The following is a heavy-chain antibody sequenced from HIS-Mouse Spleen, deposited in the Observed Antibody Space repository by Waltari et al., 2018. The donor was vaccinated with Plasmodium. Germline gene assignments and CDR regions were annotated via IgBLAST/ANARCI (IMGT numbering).Heavy chain of an antibody. CDR2: ISYDGSNK. D-gene: IGHD3-3*01. CDR1: GFTFSSYA. CDR3: ARLYYDFWSGYYPYGMDV. Sequence: QVQLVESGGGVVQPGRSLRLSCAASGFTFSSYAMHWVRQAPGKGLEWVAVISYDGSNKYYADSVKGRFTISRDNSKNTLYLQMNSLRAEDTAVYYCARLYYDFWSGYYPYGMDVWGQGTTVTGSS. V-gene: IGHV3-30*04. J-gene: IGHJ6*02.